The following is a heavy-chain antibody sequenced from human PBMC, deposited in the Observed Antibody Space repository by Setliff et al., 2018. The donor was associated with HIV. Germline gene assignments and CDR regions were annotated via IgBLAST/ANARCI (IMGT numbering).Heavy chain of an antibody. D-gene: IGHD5-12*01. CDR3: ASNSGYDFFDAFDI. CDR1: GYTLTTFG. Sequence: ASVKVSCKASGYTLTTFGISWVRQATGQGLEWMGWMNPNSGNTGYAQKFQGRVTMTRNTSISTAYMELSSLRSEDTAVYYCASNSGYDFFDAFDIWGQGTMVTVSS. J-gene: IGHJ3*02. V-gene: IGHV1-8*02. CDR2: MNPNSGNT.